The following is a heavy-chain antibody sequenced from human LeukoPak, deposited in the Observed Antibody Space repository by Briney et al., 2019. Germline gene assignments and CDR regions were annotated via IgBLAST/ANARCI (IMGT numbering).Heavy chain of an antibody. V-gene: IGHV1-46*01. CDR2: INPSSGST. Sequence: GASVKVSCKASGYTFTSYYMHWVRQAPGQGLEWMGIINPSSGSTTYAQKFQGRVTMTRDTSTRTAYMELSSLRSEDTAVYYCARFPGYSSGWGEPGFWGQGTLVIVSS. D-gene: IGHD6-19*01. CDR1: GYTFTSYY. J-gene: IGHJ4*02. CDR3: ARFPGYSSGWGEPGF.